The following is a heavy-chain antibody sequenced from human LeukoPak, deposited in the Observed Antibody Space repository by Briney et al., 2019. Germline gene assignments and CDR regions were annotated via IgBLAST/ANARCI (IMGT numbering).Heavy chain of an antibody. J-gene: IGHJ5*02. CDR1: GGTFTSYG. CDR3: ARDPTSAVDTAMYWDNWFDR. Sequence: ASVKVSCKGSGGTFTSYGISWVRQAQGQGKEWMGGIITIFGRGNYEKKFQGRGTITADESTRKEYMEMSRLRSADTAVYYCARDPTSAVDTAMYWDNWFDRWGQGTLVTVSS. V-gene: IGHV1-69*01. D-gene: IGHD5-18*01. CDR2: IITIFGRG.